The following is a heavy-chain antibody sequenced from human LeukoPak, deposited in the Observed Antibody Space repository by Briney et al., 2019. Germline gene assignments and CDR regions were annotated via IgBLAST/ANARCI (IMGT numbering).Heavy chain of an antibody. Sequence: ASVKVSCKASGYTFTSYGISWVRQAPGQGLEWMGWISAYNGNTNYAQKLQGRVTMTTDTSTSTAYMELRSLRSDDTAVYCCARDVGSSWYRGRGGVFDYWGQGTLVTVSS. J-gene: IGHJ4*02. CDR3: ARDVGSSWYRGRGGVFDY. D-gene: IGHD6-13*01. CDR1: GYTFTSYG. V-gene: IGHV1-18*04. CDR2: ISAYNGNT.